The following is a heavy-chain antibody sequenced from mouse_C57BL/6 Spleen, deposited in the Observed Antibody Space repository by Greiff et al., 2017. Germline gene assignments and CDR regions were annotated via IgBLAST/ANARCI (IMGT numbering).Heavy chain of an antibody. Sequence: EVQLLQPGAGLVKPGASLKLSCAASGFTFSSYAMPWVRQTPEQRLEWVATISDGGSYTYYPDNVKGRFTISRDNAKNNQYLQMSHLKSEDTAMYYCAGEVGSFDYWGQGTTLTVSS. CDR3: AGEVGSFDY. CDR2: ISDGGSYT. V-gene: IGHV5-4*01. CDR1: GFTFSSYA. D-gene: IGHD1-1*02. J-gene: IGHJ2*01.